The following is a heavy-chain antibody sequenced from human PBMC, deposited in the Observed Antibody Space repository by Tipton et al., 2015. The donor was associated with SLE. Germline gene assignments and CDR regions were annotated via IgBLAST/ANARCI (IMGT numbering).Heavy chain of an antibody. J-gene: IGHJ4*02. CDR2: IYTSGST. V-gene: IGHV4-4*08. CDR3: ARGGSVRGFSLYYFDY. CDR1: GGSISSYY. Sequence: TLSLTCTVSGGSISSYYWRWIRQPPGKGLEWVGHIYTSGSTNYNPSLKSRVTISVDTSKNQFSLKLSSVTAADTAVYYCARGGSVRGFSLYYFDYWGQGTLVTVSS. D-gene: IGHD3-16*01.